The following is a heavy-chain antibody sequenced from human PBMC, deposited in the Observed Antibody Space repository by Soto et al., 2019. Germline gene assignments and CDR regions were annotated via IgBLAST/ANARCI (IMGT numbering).Heavy chain of an antibody. J-gene: IGHJ4*02. Sequence: SGFTFSDYDMDWVRQAPGKGLEWVGRSRNKANSYTTISVASVKGRFTFSRDDSKNLVYLQMNSLKTEDTAVYYCARDYWGSLDSWGQGTLVTSPQ. V-gene: IGHV3-72*01. CDR3: ARDYWGSLDS. D-gene: IGHD7-27*01. CDR2: SRNKANSYTT. CDR1: GFTFSDYD.